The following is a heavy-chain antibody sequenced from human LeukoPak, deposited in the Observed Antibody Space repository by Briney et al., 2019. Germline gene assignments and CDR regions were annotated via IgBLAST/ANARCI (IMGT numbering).Heavy chain of an antibody. CDR3: ARESSRQLVLSWYFDY. V-gene: IGHV3-7*01. Sequence: PGGSLRLSCAASGFTFSSYWMSWVRQAPGKGLEWVANIKQDGSEKYYVDSVKGRFTISRDNAKNSLYLQMNSLRAEDTAVYYCARESSRQLVLSWYFDYWGQGTLVTVSS. D-gene: IGHD6-13*01. CDR1: GFTFSSYW. J-gene: IGHJ4*02. CDR2: IKQDGSEK.